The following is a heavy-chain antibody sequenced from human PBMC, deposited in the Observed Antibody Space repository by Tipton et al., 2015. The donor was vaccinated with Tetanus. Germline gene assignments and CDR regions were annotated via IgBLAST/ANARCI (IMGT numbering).Heavy chain of an antibody. Sequence: TLSLTCAVYGGSFSGHYWSWMRQPPGQGLEWIGEIHPRGSANSNPALNSRVTISVDTSRNQFSLRLTSGTAADTAVYYCARGEDTYKSGNYWGQGTLVTVSS. J-gene: IGHJ4*02. D-gene: IGHD5-24*01. V-gene: IGHV4-34*01. CDR1: GGSFSGHY. CDR3: ARGEDTYKSGNY. CDR2: IHPRGSA.